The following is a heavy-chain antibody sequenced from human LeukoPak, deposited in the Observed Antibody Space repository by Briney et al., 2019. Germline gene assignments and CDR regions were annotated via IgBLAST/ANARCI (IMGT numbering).Heavy chain of an antibody. J-gene: IGHJ5*02. CDR3: ARDRGDGYDYGSDWFDP. CDR1: GFTFSSYA. Sequence: GGSLRLSCAASGFTFSSYAMHWVRQAPGKGLEWVAVISYDGSNKYYADSVKGRLTISRDNSKNTLYLQMNSLRAEDTAVYYCARDRGDGYDYGSDWFDPWGQGTLVTVSS. V-gene: IGHV3-30*04. CDR2: ISYDGSNK. D-gene: IGHD5-12*01.